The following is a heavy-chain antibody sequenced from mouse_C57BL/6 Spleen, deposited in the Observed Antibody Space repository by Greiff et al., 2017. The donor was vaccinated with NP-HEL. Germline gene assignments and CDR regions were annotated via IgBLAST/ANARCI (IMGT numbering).Heavy chain of an antibody. V-gene: IGHV1-18*01. CDR2: INPNNGGT. CDR3: ARRTNYLAFDY. D-gene: IGHD2-1*01. J-gene: IGHJ2*01. CDR1: GYTFTDYN. Sequence: EVQLQQSGPELVKPGASVKIPCKASGYTFTDYNMDWVKQSHGKSLEWIGDINPNNGGTIYNQKFKGKATLTVDKSSSTAYMELRSLTSEDTAVYYCARRTNYLAFDYWGQGTTLTVSS.